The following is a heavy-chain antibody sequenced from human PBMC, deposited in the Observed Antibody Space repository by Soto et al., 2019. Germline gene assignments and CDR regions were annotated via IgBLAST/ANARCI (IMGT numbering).Heavy chain of an antibody. J-gene: IGHJ3*02. Sequence: QVQLVESGGGVVQPGRSLRLSCAASGFTFSSYAMHWVRQAPGKGLEWVAVISYDGSNKYYADSVKGRFTISRDNSKNTLYLQMNSLRAEDTAVYYCASVVLVVEGAFDIWGQGTMVTVSS. V-gene: IGHV3-30-3*01. CDR1: GFTFSSYA. CDR3: ASVVLVVEGAFDI. CDR2: ISYDGSNK. D-gene: IGHD2-15*01.